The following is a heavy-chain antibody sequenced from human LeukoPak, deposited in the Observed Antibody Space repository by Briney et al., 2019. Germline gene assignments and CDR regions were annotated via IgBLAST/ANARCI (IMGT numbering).Heavy chain of an antibody. V-gene: IGHV4-39*01. CDR2: IYYSGST. CDR1: GGSISSNSYY. D-gene: IGHD6-13*01. CDR3: ARRGSSWEFTYYFDY. Sequence: PSETLSLTCTVSGGSISSNSYYWGWIRQPPGKGLEWIGSIYYSGSTYYNPSLKSRVTMSVDTSKNQLSLKLSSVTAADTAVYYCARRGSSWEFTYYFDYWGQGTLVTVSS. J-gene: IGHJ4*02.